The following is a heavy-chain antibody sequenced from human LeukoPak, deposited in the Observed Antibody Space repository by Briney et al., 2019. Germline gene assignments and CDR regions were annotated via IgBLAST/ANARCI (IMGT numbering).Heavy chain of an antibody. V-gene: IGHV4-59*01. D-gene: IGHD3-9*01. J-gene: IGHJ5*02. Sequence: PSETLSLTCTVSSGSISYYYWTWIRQSPGKGLERIGQIYYTGSTYYNPSLKRRVTISVDTSRNQFSLNLTSVTAADTAVYYCARGGTYNDILSFDPWGQGTLVTVSS. CDR2: IYYTGST. CDR1: SGSISYYY. CDR3: ARGGTYNDILSFDP.